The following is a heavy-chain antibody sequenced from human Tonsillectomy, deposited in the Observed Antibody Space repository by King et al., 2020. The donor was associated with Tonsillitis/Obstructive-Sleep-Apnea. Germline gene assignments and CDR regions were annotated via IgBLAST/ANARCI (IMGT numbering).Heavy chain of an antibody. CDR2: IYTSGST. V-gene: IGHV4-4*07. CDR1: GGSISSYY. CDR3: AREEYCSSTSCQGRWFDP. D-gene: IGHD2-2*01. J-gene: IGHJ5*02. Sequence: QLQESGPGLVKPSETLSLTCTVSGGSISSYYWSWIRQPAGKGLEWIGRIYTSGSTNYNPSLKSRVTMSVDTSKNQFSLKLSSVTAADTAVYYCAREEYCSSTSCQGRWFDPWGQGTLVTVSS.